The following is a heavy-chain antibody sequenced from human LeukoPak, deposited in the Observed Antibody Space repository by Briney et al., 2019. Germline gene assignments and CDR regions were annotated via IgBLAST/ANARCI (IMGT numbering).Heavy chain of an antibody. CDR3: ARGFRRVWGSYRYPYYFDY. D-gene: IGHD3-16*02. CDR1: GGSFSGYY. Sequence: SETLSLTCAVYGGSFSGYYWSWIRHPPGKGLEWIGEINHSGSTNYNPPLKSRVTISVDTSKNQFSLKLSSVTAADTAVYYCARGFRRVWGSYRYPYYFDYWGQGTLVTVSS. CDR2: INHSGST. V-gene: IGHV4-34*01. J-gene: IGHJ4*02.